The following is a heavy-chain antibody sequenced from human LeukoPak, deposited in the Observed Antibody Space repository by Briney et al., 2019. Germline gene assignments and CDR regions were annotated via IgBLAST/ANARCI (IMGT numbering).Heavy chain of an antibody. Sequence: PGGSLRLSCAASGFTFSSYGMHWVRQAPGKGLEWVAFIRYDGSTKYYADSVKGRFTISRDDSKNTLYLQMSSLRAEDTAVYYCAKDHVVQTITTLDYWGQGTLVTVSS. J-gene: IGHJ4*02. D-gene: IGHD5-24*01. CDR1: GFTFSSYG. V-gene: IGHV3-30*02. CDR3: AKDHVVQTITTLDY. CDR2: IRYDGSTK.